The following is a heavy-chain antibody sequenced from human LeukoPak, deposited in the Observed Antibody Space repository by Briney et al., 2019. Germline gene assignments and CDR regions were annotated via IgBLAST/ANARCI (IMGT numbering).Heavy chain of an antibody. CDR3: ARDPLRGSLVVPWYSSSHGLCDY. Sequence: ASVKVSCKASGYTFTSYAMHWVRQAPGQRLEWMGWINAGNGNTKYSQKFQGRVTITRDTSASTAYMELSSLRSEDTAVYYCARDPLRGSLVVPWYSSSHGLCDYWGQGTLVTVSS. V-gene: IGHV1-3*01. J-gene: IGHJ4*02. D-gene: IGHD6-13*01. CDR2: INAGNGNT. CDR1: GYTFTSYA.